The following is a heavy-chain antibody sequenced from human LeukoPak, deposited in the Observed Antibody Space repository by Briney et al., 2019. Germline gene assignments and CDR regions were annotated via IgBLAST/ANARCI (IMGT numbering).Heavy chain of an antibody. CDR2: INNDGSSA. J-gene: IGHJ4*02. V-gene: IGHV3-74*01. CDR1: GFTFSSYW. D-gene: IGHD1-26*01. CDR3: AREFIVAATTTYYLDY. Sequence: GGSLRLSCAASGFTFSSYWMHWVRQTPGKGLIYISRINNDGSSANYADSVRGRFTISRDNAENTLYLQMNSLRAEDTAVYYCAREFIVAATTTYYLDYWGQGTLVTVSS.